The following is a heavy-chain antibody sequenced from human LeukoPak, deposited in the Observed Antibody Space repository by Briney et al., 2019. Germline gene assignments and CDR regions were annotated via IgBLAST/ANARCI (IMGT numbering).Heavy chain of an antibody. J-gene: IGHJ4*02. V-gene: IGHV4-59*01. Sequence: SETLSLTCTVSGGSISSYYWSWIRQPPGKGLEWVGYIYYSGSTNYNPSLKSRVTISVDTSKNQFSLKLSSVTAADTAVYYCARGQGGSYYAPIPFDYWGQGTLVTVSS. CDR3: ARGQGGSYYAPIPFDY. CDR1: GGSISSYY. D-gene: IGHD1-26*01. CDR2: IYYSGST.